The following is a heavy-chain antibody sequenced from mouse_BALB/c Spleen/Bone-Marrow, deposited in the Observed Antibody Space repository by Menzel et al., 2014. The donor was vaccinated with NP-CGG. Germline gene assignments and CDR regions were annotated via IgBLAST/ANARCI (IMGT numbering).Heavy chain of an antibody. Sequence: QVQLQQSGPELVRPGVSVKISCKGSCYTFTDYAMHWVKQGHAKSLEWIGVISTYSGNTNYNQKFKGKATMTVDKSSSTACMELARLTSEDSAIYYCARSEYGNSYAMDYWGQGTSVTVSS. CDR2: ISTYSGNT. CDR3: ARSEYGNSYAMDY. D-gene: IGHD2-10*02. V-gene: IGHV1-67*01. CDR1: CYTFTDYA. J-gene: IGHJ4*01.